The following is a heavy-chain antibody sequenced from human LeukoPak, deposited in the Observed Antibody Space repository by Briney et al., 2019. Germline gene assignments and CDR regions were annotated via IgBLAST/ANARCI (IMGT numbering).Heavy chain of an antibody. CDR3: ARDRSDGSGYYGYYFDY. D-gene: IGHD3-22*01. J-gene: IGHJ4*02. CDR1: GVSIGSYY. CDR2: IYYSGST. V-gene: IGHV4-59*01. Sequence: ASETLSLTCIVSGVSIGSYYWSWIRQPPGKGLEWIGHIYYSGSTDYNPSLRSRVTISVDTSKNQFSLRLSSVTAADTAVYYCARDRSDGSGYYGYYFDYWGQGTLVSVSS.